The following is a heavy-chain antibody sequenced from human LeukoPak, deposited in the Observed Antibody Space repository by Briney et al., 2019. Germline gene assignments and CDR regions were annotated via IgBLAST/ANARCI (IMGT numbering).Heavy chain of an antibody. D-gene: IGHD3-22*01. J-gene: IGHJ4*02. CDR3: ARGAYYYDSSGYRPTTEYYFDY. V-gene: IGHV3-11*04. CDR2: ISSGSSTI. Sequence: GGSLRLSCAASGFTFSDYYMSWIRQAPGKGLEWISYISSGSSTIYYADSVKGRFTVSRDNAKNSLYLQMNSLRAEDTAVYYCARGAYYYDSSGYRPTTEYYFDYWGQGTLVTVSS. CDR1: GFTFSDYY.